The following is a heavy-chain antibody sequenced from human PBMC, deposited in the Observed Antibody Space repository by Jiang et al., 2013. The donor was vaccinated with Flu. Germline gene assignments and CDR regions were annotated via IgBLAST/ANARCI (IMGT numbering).Heavy chain of an antibody. J-gene: IGHJ4*02. CDR2: IYWDDDK. CDR3: AHTYYYDTSGKTFDY. Sequence: KPTQTLTLTCTFSGFSLSTSGVGVGWIRQPPGKALEWLALIYWDDDKRYSPSLKSRLAITKDPSKNQVVLTMTNMDPVDTATYYCAHTYYYDTSGKTFDYWGQGTLVTVSS. V-gene: IGHV2-5*02. D-gene: IGHD3-22*01. CDR1: GFSLSTSGVG.